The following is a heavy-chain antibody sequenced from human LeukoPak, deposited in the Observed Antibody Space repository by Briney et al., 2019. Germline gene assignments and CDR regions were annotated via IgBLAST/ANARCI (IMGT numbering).Heavy chain of an antibody. CDR1: GGSFSGYC. Sequence: SETLSLTCAVYGGSFSGYCWSWIRQPPGKGPEWIGEINHSGGTNYNPSLNPSLKSRVSISVDTSKNQFSLNLNSVTAADTAVYYCARVSVVLMANAPDAFDIWGQGTMVTVSS. CDR3: ARVSVVLMANAPDAFDI. D-gene: IGHD2-8*01. V-gene: IGHV4-34*01. J-gene: IGHJ3*02. CDR2: INHSGGT.